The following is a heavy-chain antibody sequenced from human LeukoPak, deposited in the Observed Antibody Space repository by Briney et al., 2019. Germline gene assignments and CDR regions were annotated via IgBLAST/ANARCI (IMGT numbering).Heavy chain of an antibody. CDR3: ARYDYGDYVVDY. J-gene: IGHJ4*02. CDR2: ISSSGSTK. CDR1: GFTFSSYE. D-gene: IGHD4-17*01. Sequence: GRTLRPSCAPSGFTFSSYEMNWVRQAPGKGLEWVSYISSSGSTKYNADSVKGRFTFSRDNAKNSLYLQMNSLRAEDTAVYYCARYDYGDYVVDYWGQGTLVTVSS. V-gene: IGHV3-48*03.